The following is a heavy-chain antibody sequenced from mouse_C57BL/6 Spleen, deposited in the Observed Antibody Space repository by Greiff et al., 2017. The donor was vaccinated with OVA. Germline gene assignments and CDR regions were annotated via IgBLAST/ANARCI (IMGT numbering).Heavy chain of an antibody. CDR2: INPSNGGT. D-gene: IGHD2-1*01. CDR3: ARFNDNYLYYLDY. V-gene: IGHV1-53*01. J-gene: IGHJ2*01. Sequence: VQLQQSGTELVKPGASVKLSCKASGYTFTSYWMHWVKQRPGQGLEWIGNINPSNGGTNYNEKFKSKATLTVDKSSSTAYMQLSSLTSEDSAVYYCARFNDNYLYYLDYWGQGTTLTVSS. CDR1: GYTFTSYW.